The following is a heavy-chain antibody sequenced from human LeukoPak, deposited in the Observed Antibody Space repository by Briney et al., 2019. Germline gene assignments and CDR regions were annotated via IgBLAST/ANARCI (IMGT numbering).Heavy chain of an antibody. V-gene: IGHV3-23*01. D-gene: IGHD6-13*01. Sequence: GGSLRLSCAASGFTFSSYAMSWVRQAPGKGLEWVSSIRGSGGGTNYGDSVKGRFTISRDNAKNSLYLQMNSLRAEDTALYYCARSQLGFDYWGQGTLVTVSS. CDR1: GFTFSSYA. J-gene: IGHJ4*02. CDR2: IRGSGGGT. CDR3: ARSQLGFDY.